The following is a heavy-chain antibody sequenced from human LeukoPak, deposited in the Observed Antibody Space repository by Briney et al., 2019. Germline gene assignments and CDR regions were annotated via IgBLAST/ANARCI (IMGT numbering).Heavy chain of an antibody. D-gene: IGHD5-18*01. CDR2: MFDTVST. Sequence: PSETLSLTCTVSGVSTASHYWTWLRQPPGKELEWIAYMFDTVSTKSNPSLKSRLTLSVDTSKKQLSLRLSSVTAADTAVYYCATIKRGSTYGYFDFWGQGIKVTVSS. J-gene: IGHJ4*02. V-gene: IGHV4-59*11. CDR1: GVSTASHY. CDR3: ATIKRGSTYGYFDF.